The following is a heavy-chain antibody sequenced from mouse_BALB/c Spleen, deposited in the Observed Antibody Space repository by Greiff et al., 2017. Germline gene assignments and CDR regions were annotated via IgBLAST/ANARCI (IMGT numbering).Heavy chain of an antibody. D-gene: IGHD1-2*01. V-gene: IGHV1-20*02. CDR3: ARGYYGAEGAMDY. CDR1: GYSFTGYF. Sequence: EVQLVESGPELVKPGASVKISCKASGYSFTGYFMNWVMQSHGKSLGWIGRINPYNGDTFYNQKFKGKATLTVDKSSRTAHMELRSLAYVDSAVYYCARGYYGAEGAMDYWGQGTSVTVSS. J-gene: IGHJ4*01. CDR2: INPYNGDT.